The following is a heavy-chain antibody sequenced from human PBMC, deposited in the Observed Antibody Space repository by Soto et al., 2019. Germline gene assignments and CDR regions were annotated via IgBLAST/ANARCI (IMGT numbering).Heavy chain of an antibody. CDR2: IYWNDDK. CDR3: THRRAGLNGV. V-gene: IGHV2-5*01. Sequence: QITLKESGPTLVKPTQTLTLTCTFSGFSLSTNGVGVGWIRQPPGKALEWLALIYWNDDKRYSPSLKSRLTITKDTSKHQVVLTMTNMDPVDTATYYCTHRRAGLNGVWGQGTLVTVSS. D-gene: IGHD2-8*01. CDR1: GFSLSTNGVG. J-gene: IGHJ4*02.